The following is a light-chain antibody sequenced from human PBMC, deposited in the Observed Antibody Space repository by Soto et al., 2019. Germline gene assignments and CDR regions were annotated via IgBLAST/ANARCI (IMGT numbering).Light chain of an antibody. CDR3: QKYNRAPLT. CDR2: ATS. CDR1: QGIAPY. V-gene: IGKV1-27*01. J-gene: IGKJ4*01. Sequence: DVPMTQSPSSLSAFVGDRVTITCRASQGIAPYLAWFQQKPGKVPKLLIYATSTLQSGVPSRFSGSGSGTDFTLTINSLQPEDVGTYYCQKYNRAPLTFGGGTKVEIK.